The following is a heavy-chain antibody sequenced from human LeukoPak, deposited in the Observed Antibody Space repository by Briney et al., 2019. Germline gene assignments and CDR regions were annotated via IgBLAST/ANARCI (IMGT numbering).Heavy chain of an antibody. J-gene: IGHJ4*02. V-gene: IGHV3-21*01. CDR1: GFTFSSYS. CDR3: ARVAGSSWSSTTFFDY. D-gene: IGHD6-13*01. CDR2: ISSSSSYI. Sequence: GGSLRLSCAASGFTFSSYSMNWVRQAPGKGLEWVSSISSSSSYIYYADSVKGRFTISRDNAKNSLYPQMNSLRAEDTAVYYCARVAGSSWSSTTFFDYWGQGTLVTVSS.